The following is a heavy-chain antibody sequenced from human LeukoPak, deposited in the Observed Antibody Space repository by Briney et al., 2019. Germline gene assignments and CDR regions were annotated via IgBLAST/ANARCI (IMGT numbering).Heavy chain of an antibody. J-gene: IGHJ3*02. D-gene: IGHD7-27*01. CDR3: ARVNWGGFDM. Sequence: PSETLSLTCTVSGGSISGYYWTWIRQPPGKGLECIGGIFYTGSTTYSPSLKSRATISIATSKNQISLKLRSVTAAARAVYFCARVNWGGFDMWGQGTLATVS. V-gene: IGHV4-59*01. CDR1: GGSISGYY. CDR2: IFYTGST.